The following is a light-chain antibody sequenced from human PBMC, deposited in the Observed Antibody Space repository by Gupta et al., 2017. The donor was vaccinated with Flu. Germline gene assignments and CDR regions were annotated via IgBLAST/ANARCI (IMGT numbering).Light chain of an antibody. CDR1: SSNVVTYNY. V-gene: IGLV2-14*01. J-gene: IGLJ2*01. CDR2: EVS. Sequence: QSALTQPASVSGSPGQSITISCTGTSSNVVTYNYVSWYQHHPGKVPKVIISEVSNRPSGVSNRFSGSKSGNTASLTISGLQAEDEVDYYCSSYTGSSDSVVFGGGTKLTVL. CDR3: SSYTGSSDSVV.